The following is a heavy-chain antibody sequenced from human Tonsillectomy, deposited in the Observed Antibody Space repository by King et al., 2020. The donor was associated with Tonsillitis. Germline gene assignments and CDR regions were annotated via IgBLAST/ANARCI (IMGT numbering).Heavy chain of an antibody. CDR2: IYYSGST. V-gene: IGHV4-59*01. CDR3: ASAKWGSYDNWFDP. J-gene: IGHJ5*02. CDR1: GGSISSYY. D-gene: IGHD1-26*01. Sequence: VQLQESGPGLVKPSETLSLTCTVSGGSISSYYWSWIRQPPGKGLEWIGYIYYSGSTNYNPSLKSRVTISVDTSKNQFSLKLSSVTAADTAVYYCASAKWGSYDNWFDPWGQGTLVTVSS.